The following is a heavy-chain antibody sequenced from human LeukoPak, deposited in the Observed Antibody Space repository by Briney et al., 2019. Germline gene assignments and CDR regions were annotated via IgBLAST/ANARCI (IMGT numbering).Heavy chain of an antibody. D-gene: IGHD4-11*01. CDR1: GFTFSSYG. J-gene: IGHJ6*02. CDR2: VSYDGSDK. CDR3: ARDLTVTDYYYYGMDV. Sequence: GGSLRLSCEASGFTFSSYGIHWVRQAPDKGLEWVAVVSYDGSDKYYADSVKGRFTISRDNSKNTLYLQMNSLRAEDTAVYYCARDLTVTDYYYYGMDVWGQGTTVTVSS. V-gene: IGHV3-30*03.